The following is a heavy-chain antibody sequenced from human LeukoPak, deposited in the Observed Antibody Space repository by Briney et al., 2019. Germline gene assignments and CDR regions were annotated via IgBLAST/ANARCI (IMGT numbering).Heavy chain of an antibody. CDR2: TTGGGDRT. CDR1: GFTFRSYA. D-gene: IGHD2-2*01. J-gene: IGHJ5*02. Sequence: GGSLRLSCAASGFTFRSYAMHWVRLAPGKGLEWVSATTGGGDRTYYADSVKGRFTISRDNSKNTLYLQMNSLRADDTAVYYCAKDRATLVVPASSPTNWFDPWGQETLVTVSS. V-gene: IGHV3-23*01. CDR3: AKDRATLVVPASSPTNWFDP.